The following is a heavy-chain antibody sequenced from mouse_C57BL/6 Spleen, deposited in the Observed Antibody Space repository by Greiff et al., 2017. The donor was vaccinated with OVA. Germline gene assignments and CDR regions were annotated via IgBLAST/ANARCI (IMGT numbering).Heavy chain of an antibody. D-gene: IGHD2-2*01. V-gene: IGHV1-14*01. Sequence: VQLQQSGPELVKPGASVKMSCKASGYTFTSYVMHWVKQKPGQGLEWIGYIYPYNDGTKYNEKFKGKATLTSDKSSSTAYMELSSLTSEDSAVYYCARGRIVVTTGFAYWGQGTLVTVSA. CDR2: IYPYNDGT. CDR1: GYTFTSYV. CDR3: ARGRIVVTTGFAY. J-gene: IGHJ3*01.